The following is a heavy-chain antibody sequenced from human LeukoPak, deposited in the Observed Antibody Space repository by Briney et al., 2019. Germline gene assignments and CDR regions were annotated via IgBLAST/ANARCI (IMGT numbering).Heavy chain of an antibody. CDR2: ICHNSDCNT. CDR3: VRAGGIWYAFDI. Sequence: SQTLSLTCAISGDSVSSNSVAWNWIRQSPSRGLEWLGRICHNSDCNTESASSLRGRVTITADTSKNHLSLQLNSVTPEDTAVYYCVRAGGIWYAFDIWGQGTTVVVSS. CDR1: GDSVSSNSVA. J-gene: IGHJ3*02. V-gene: IGHV6-1*01. D-gene: IGHD3-16*01.